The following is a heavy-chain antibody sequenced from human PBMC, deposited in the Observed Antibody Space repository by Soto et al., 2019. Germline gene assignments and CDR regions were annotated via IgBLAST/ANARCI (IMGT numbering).Heavy chain of an antibody. Sequence: SVKVSCKASGGTFSSYAISWVRQAPGQGLEWMGGIIPIFGTANYAQKFQGRVTITGDASTSTAYMELSSLRSEDTAVYYCARDLAYYYDSTDYYYYGMDVWGQGTTVTVSS. J-gene: IGHJ6*02. D-gene: IGHD3-22*01. CDR2: IIPIFGTA. CDR1: GGTFSSYA. V-gene: IGHV1-69*13. CDR3: ARDLAYYYDSTDYYYYGMDV.